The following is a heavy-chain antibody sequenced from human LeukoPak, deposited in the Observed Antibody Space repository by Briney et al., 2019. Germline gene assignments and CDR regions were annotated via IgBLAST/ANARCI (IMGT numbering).Heavy chain of an antibody. Sequence: GTSLRLSCAASGFTFSRNGMHWVRQAPGKGLEWVALIWYDASNEYYADSVKGRFTISRDNSKNTLYLQMNSLRVEDTAVYYCARLSGTYLIDYWGQGTLVTVSS. CDR3: ARLSGTYLIDY. J-gene: IGHJ4*02. V-gene: IGHV3-33*01. D-gene: IGHD1-26*01. CDR2: IWYDASNE. CDR1: GFTFSRNG.